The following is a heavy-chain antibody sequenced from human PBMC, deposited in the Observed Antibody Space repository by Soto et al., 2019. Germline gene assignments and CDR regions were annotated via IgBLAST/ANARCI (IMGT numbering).Heavy chain of an antibody. Sequence: QVQLVESGGGVVQPGRSLRLSCATSGFTFNTFAMHWARQAPGKGLEWLAVISYDGSHKYYADSVKGRIIISRDNSKNTLYLQMKALRGEDTAVYYCARDRADGLRSFDWLCLDYWGQGTLVIVSS. CDR3: ARDRADGLRSFDWLCLDY. V-gene: IGHV3-30-3*01. CDR1: GFTFNTFA. D-gene: IGHD3-9*01. J-gene: IGHJ4*02. CDR2: ISYDGSHK.